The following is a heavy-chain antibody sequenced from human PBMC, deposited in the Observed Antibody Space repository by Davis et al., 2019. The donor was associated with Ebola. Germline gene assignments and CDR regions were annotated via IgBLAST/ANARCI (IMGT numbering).Heavy chain of an antibody. D-gene: IGHD2-2*01. CDR1: GFTFSSYS. CDR2: ISSSSSYI. V-gene: IGHV3-21*01. J-gene: IGHJ4*02. CDR3: ARGGVVVVPAAFSN. Sequence: GESLKISCAASGFTFSSYSMNWVRQAPGKGLEWVSSISSSSSYIYYADSVKGRFTISRDNAKNSLYLQMNSLRAEDTAVYYCARGGVVVVPAAFSNWGQGTLVTVSS.